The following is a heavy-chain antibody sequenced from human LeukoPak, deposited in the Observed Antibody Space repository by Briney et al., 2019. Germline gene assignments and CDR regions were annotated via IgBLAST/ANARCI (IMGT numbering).Heavy chain of an antibody. J-gene: IGHJ4*02. CDR1: GFTFSSYG. D-gene: IGHD5-18*01. CDR3: AESRGYSYGYPFDY. CDR2: IRYDGSNK. Sequence: PGGSLRLSCAASGFTFSSYGMHWVRRAPGKGLEGVAFIRYDGSNKYYADSVKGRFTISRDNSKNTLYLQMNSLRAEDTAVYYCAESRGYSYGYPFDYWGQGTLVTVSS. V-gene: IGHV3-30*02.